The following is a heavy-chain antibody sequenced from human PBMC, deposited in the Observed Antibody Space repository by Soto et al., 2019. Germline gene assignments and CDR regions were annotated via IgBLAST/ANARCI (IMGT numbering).Heavy chain of an antibody. CDR2: IYYSGST. J-gene: IGHJ6*03. CDR3: ARDCKWGSSTSCRYYMDV. Sequence: SETLSLTCTVSGGSISSGGYYWSWIRQHPGKGLEWIGYIYYSGSTYYNPSLKSRVTISVDTSKNQFSLKLSSVTAADTAVYYCARDCKWGSSTSCRYYMDVWGKGTTVTVSS. V-gene: IGHV4-31*03. D-gene: IGHD2-2*01. CDR1: GGSISSGGYY.